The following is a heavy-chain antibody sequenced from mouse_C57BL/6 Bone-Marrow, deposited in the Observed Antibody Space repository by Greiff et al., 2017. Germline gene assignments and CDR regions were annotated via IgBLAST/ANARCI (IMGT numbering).Heavy chain of an antibody. J-gene: IGHJ4*01. CDR1: GFTFSSYG. D-gene: IGHD1-3*01. CDR2: ISSGGSYT. V-gene: IGHV5-6*01. Sequence: EVQRVESGGDLVKPGGSLKLSCAASGFTFSSYGMSWVRQTPDKRLEWVATISSGGSYTYYPDSVQGRFTISRDNAKNTLYLQRSSLKSEDTAMYYCARQKWYYAMDYWGQGTSVTVSS. CDR3: ARQKWYYAMDY.